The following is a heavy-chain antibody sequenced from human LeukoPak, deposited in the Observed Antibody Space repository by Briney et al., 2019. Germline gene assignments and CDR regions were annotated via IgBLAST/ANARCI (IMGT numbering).Heavy chain of an antibody. CDR1: GFTFSSYS. Sequence: GGSLRLSCAASGFTFSSYSMNWVRQAPGKGLERVSSLSDTGDSRHYADSVKGRFTISRDSARSALYLQMNSLRAEDTAVYYCAKGDCASGSCYFDDWGQGSQVTVSS. D-gene: IGHD2-8*01. V-gene: IGHV3-23*01. CDR2: LSDTGDSR. CDR3: AKGDCASGSCYFDD. J-gene: IGHJ4*02.